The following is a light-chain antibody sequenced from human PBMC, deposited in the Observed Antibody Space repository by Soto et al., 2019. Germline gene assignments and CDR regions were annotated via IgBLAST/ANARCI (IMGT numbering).Light chain of an antibody. J-gene: IGLJ2*01. CDR3: CSYAGISTRL. CDR2: EVN. Sequence: QSVLTQPASVSGSPGQSITISCTGTSSDVGSYNLVSWYQQHPGKAPKLIIYEVNKRPSGVSNRFSGSKSGNTASLTISGLQAEDEADYYCCSYAGISTRLFGGGTKLTVL. CDR1: SSDVGSYNL. V-gene: IGLV2-23*02.